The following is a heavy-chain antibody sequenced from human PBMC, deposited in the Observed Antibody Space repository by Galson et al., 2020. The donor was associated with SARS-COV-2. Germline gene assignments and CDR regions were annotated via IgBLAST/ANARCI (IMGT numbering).Heavy chain of an antibody. CDR3: GREVNGGRRPETNWFDP. CDR1: GFTFSSSW. Sequence: GGSLRLSCAASGFTFSSSWMHWVCQAPEKGLEWVADIKCDGSENYNADSVKGRLTISRANAKNSPYLQVNSLRAEVMTVYYCGREVNGGRRPETNWFDPWGTRSLVTVSS. D-gene: IGHD2-8*01. J-gene: IGHJ5*02. V-gene: IGHV3-7*03. CDR2: IKCDGSEN.